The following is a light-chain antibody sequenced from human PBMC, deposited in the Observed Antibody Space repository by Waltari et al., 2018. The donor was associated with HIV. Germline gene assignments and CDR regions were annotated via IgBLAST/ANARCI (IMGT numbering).Light chain of an antibody. J-gene: IGKJ4*01. CDR1: QSVSSSS. Sequence: ELVLTHSPGTLSVSPGALATLSCRASQSVSSSSLSWYQQKPGQTPRLLIYGTSSRATGIPDRFSGSGSGTDFTLTISRLEPEDFAVYYCQQYGGSPTFGGGTKVEIK. CDR3: QQYGGSPT. V-gene: IGKV3-20*01. CDR2: GTS.